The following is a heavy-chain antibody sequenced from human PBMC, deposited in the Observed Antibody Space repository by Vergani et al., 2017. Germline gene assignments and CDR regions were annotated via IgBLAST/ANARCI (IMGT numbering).Heavy chain of an antibody. D-gene: IGHD6-6*01. Sequence: VQLQQWGAGLLKPSATLSLTCAVYVGSFSGYYWSWIRPPPGTGLEWIGVINHSGSTNYNTSLQSRVTISVDTSKNQFPLKLSSVTAADTAGYYCARGGGSIAARPGDYWGQGTLVTVSS. V-gene: IGHV4-34*01. CDR1: VGSFSGYY. CDR3: ARGGGSIAARPGDY. J-gene: IGHJ4*02. CDR2: INHSGST.